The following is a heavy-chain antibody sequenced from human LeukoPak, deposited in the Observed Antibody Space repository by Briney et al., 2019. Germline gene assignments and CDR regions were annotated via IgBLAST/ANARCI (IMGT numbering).Heavy chain of an antibody. CDR2: VYTSGHT. J-gene: IGHJ4*02. CDR1: GGSISSGSYY. V-gene: IGHV4-61*02. Sequence: PSQTLSLTCTVSGGSISSGSYYWSWIRQPAGKGLEWIGRVYTSGHTSYNPSLKSRVTISVGTSKKQFFLKLSSVTAADTAVYYCARDLGDGYSSGYFDYWGQGTLVTVSS. CDR3: ARDLGDGYSSGYFDY. D-gene: IGHD5-24*01.